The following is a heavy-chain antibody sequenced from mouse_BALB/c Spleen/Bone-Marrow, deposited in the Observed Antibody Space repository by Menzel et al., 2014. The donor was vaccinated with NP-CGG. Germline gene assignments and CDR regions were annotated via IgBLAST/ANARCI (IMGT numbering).Heavy chain of an antibody. V-gene: IGHV7-3*02. J-gene: IGHJ1*01. CDR1: GFTFTDYY. CDR3: ARDENVGIYWYFDV. Sequence: EVKVVESGGGLVQPGGSLRLSCATSGFTFTDYYMSWVRQPPGKALEWLGFIRNKAKGYTTDYSASVKGRFTISRDNSQSISYLQMNALRAEDSATYYCARDENVGIYWYFDVWGAGTTVTVSS. CDR2: IRNKAKGYTT.